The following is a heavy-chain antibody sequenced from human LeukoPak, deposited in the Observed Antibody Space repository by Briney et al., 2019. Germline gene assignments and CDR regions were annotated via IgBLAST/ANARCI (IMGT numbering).Heavy chain of an antibody. V-gene: IGHV3-23*01. Sequence: GGSLRLSCAASGLTFRSFAMSWVRQAPGKGLEWVSAISGSGANTYYADSVKGRFTISRDNSKNTLYLQINSLRAEDTAVYYCAKDRLYSSSSGDLWGQGTLVTVSS. CDR1: GLTFRSFA. J-gene: IGHJ4*02. CDR2: ISGSGANT. D-gene: IGHD6-13*01. CDR3: AKDRLYSSSSGDL.